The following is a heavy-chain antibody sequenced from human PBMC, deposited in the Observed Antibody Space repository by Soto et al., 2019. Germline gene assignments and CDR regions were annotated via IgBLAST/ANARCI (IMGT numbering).Heavy chain of an antibody. J-gene: IGHJ6*02. CDR3: ARYLVRGPITPNYYYYGLDV. CDR2: ISYDGHNK. D-gene: IGHD3-10*01. Sequence: XVSLRLSCEASGLGFDNYSMHWVRQVPGKGLEWMAVISYDGHNKYYAESVEGRFTISRDNSINTLFLHMSGLRAEDTAVYYCARYLVRGPITPNYYYYGLDVCGQRTTVTVSS. CDR1: GLGFDNYS. V-gene: IGHV3-30-3*01.